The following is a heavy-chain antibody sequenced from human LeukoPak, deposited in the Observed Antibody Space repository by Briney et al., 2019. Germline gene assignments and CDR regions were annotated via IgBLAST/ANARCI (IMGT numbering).Heavy chain of an antibody. Sequence: GESLKISCKGSGYSFTSSWIGWVRQMPGKGLEWMGIIYPGDSDTRYSPSFQGQVTISADKSISTAYLQWSSLKASDTAMYYCARRTSAYCGGDCYSFDYWGQGTLVTVSS. CDR3: ARRTSAYCGGDCYSFDY. J-gene: IGHJ4*02. CDR2: IYPGDSDT. CDR1: GYSFTSSW. D-gene: IGHD2-21*02. V-gene: IGHV5-51*01.